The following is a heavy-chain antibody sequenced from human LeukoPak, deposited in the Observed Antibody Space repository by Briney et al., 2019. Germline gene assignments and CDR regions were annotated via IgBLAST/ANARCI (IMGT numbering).Heavy chain of an antibody. CDR1: GFTFSSYW. V-gene: IGHV3-74*01. CDR3: ARDRGLEPFDY. D-gene: IGHD1-1*01. J-gene: IGHJ4*02. CDR2: VNTDGSTT. Sequence: PGGSLRLSCAASGFTFSSYWLHWVRQAPGKGLVWVSRVNTDGSTTDYADSVKGRFTISRDNAKNSLYLQMNSLRAEDTAVYYCARDRGLEPFDYWGQGTLVTVSS.